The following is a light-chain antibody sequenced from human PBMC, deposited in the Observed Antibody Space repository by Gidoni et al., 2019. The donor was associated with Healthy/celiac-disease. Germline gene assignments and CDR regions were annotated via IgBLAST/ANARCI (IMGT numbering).Light chain of an antibody. J-gene: IGKJ3*01. V-gene: IGKV1-33*01. Sequence: DIQMTQSPSSLSASVGDRVTITCQASQDISNYLHWYQQKPGKAPKLLIYDASNLETVVPSRFSGSGSGTDFTFNISSLQPEDIATYYCQQYDNLLVTFGPXTKVDIK. CDR3: QQYDNLLVT. CDR1: QDISNY. CDR2: DAS.